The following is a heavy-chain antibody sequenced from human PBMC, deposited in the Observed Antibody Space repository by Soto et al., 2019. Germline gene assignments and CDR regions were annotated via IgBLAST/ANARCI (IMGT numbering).Heavy chain of an antibody. CDR3: ARIPPRGYYYGMDV. CDR1: GGSISSGGYS. D-gene: IGHD3-10*01. Sequence: PSETLSLTCAVSGGSISSGGYSWSWIRQPPGKGLEWIGYTYHSGSTYYNPSLKSRVTISVDRSKNQFSLKLSSVTAADTAVYYCARIPPRGYYYGMDVWGQGTTVTVSS. V-gene: IGHV4-30-2*01. J-gene: IGHJ6*02. CDR2: TYHSGST.